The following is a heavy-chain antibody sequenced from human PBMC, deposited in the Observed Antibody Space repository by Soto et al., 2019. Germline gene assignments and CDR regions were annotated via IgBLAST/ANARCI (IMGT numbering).Heavy chain of an antibody. D-gene: IGHD3-16*02. Sequence: ASVKVSCKASGYTFTSYAMHWVRQAPGQRLEWMGWINAGNGNTKYSQKFQGRVTITRDTSASTAYMELSSLRSEDTAVYYCEGDVMRTFGGVIITPDAFDSWGQGTMVTVSS. CDR2: INAGNGNT. CDR3: EGDVMRTFGGVIITPDAFDS. CDR1: GYTFTSYA. V-gene: IGHV1-3*01. J-gene: IGHJ3*02.